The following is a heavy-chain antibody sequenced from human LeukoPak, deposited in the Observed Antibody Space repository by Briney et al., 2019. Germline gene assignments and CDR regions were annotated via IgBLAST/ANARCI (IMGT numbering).Heavy chain of an antibody. Sequence: GGSLRLPCAASGFTFSRSVMSWVRQAPGKGLEWVSAISGSGANTYYADSVKGRFTSSRDNSKNTLYLQMNSLRAEDTAIYYCANYRVRYGANDAYGDEGTLVTVSS. CDR2: ISGSGANT. CDR3: ANYRVRYGANDAY. CDR1: GFTFSRSV. D-gene: IGHD4-17*01. V-gene: IGHV3-23*01. J-gene: IGHJ4*02.